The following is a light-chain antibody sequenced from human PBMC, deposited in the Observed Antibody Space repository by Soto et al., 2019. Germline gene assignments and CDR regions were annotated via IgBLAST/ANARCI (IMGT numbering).Light chain of an antibody. CDR3: CSYAGRINWV. Sequence: QSVLTQPASVSGSPGQSITISCTGTSSDVGSYNLVSWFQQHPGEAPKLISYEVSDRPSGVSNRFSGSKSGNTASLTISGLQGSDEADYYCCSYAGRINWVFGGGTKLTVL. CDR1: SSDVGSYNL. V-gene: IGLV2-23*02. CDR2: EVS. J-gene: IGLJ3*02.